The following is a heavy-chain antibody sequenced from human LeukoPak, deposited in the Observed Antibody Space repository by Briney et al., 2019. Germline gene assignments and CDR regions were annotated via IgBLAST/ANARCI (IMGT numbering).Heavy chain of an antibody. J-gene: IGHJ4*02. CDR2: IYSDNT. CDR3: ARRAGAYSHPYDY. D-gene: IGHD4/OR15-4a*01. CDR1: GFTMSTYA. Sequence: GGSLRLSCAASGFTMSTYAMSWVRQAPGKGLEWVSFIYSDNTHYSDSVKGRFTISRDNSKNTLYLQMNSLRAEDTAVYYCARRAGAYSHPYDYWGQGTLVTVSS. V-gene: IGHV3-53*01.